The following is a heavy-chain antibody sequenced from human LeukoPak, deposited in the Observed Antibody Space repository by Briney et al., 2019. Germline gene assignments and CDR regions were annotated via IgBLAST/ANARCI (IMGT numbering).Heavy chain of an antibody. J-gene: IGHJ4*02. D-gene: IGHD2-2*01. V-gene: IGHV3-21*01. CDR2: ISSSSSYI. Sequence: PGGSLRLSCAASGFTFSSYSMNWVRPAPGKGLEGVSSISSSSSYIYYADSVKGRFTISRDNAKNSLYLQMNSLRAEDTAVYYCARAPIVVAYYFDYWGQGTLVTVSS. CDR1: GFTFSSYS. CDR3: ARAPIVVAYYFDY.